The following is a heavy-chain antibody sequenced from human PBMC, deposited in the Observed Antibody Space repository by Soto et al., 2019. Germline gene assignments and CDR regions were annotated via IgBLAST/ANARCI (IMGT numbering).Heavy chain of an antibody. D-gene: IGHD1-1*01. Sequence: QVQLAQSGAEVKKPGASVTVSCKASGYTFSSYGISWVRQAPGQGLEWVGWISVHNGYTKYATELQGRVTMTTDTPTSTAYMELRSLRSDDSAVYFCARLEHNFGPHDYWCQGTLVTVTS. CDR2: ISVHNGYT. V-gene: IGHV1-18*01. J-gene: IGHJ4*02. CDR1: GYTFSSYG. CDR3: ARLEHNFGPHDY.